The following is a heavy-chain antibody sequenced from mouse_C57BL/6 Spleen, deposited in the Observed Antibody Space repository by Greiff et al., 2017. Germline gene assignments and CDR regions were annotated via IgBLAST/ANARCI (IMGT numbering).Heavy chain of an antibody. CDR1: GYTFTSYW. CDR2: IHPNSGST. V-gene: IGHV1-64*01. D-gene: IGHD1-1*01. Sequence: VKLQQPGAELVKPGASVKLSCKASGYTFTSYWMHWVKPRPGQGLEWIGMIHPNSGSTKYNEKFKSKATLTVDKSSSTAYMQLSSLTSEDSAVYYCARVYGSGTWFAYWGQGTLVTVSA. CDR3: ARVYGSGTWFAY. J-gene: IGHJ3*01.